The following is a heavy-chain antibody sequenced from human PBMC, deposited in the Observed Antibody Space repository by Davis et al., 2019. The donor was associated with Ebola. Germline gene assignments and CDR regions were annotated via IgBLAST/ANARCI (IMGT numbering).Heavy chain of an antibody. Sequence: GGSLRLSCAASGFTFSSYAMNWVRQAPGKGLEWVSAISGSGGSPYYADSVMGRFSISRDNSKNTLYLQMNSLRVEDTAVYYCARDPNQYGVLDHWGQGTLVTVSS. CDR2: ISGSGGSP. CDR3: ARDPNQYGVLDH. D-gene: IGHD4-17*01. V-gene: IGHV3-23*01. J-gene: IGHJ4*02. CDR1: GFTFSSYA.